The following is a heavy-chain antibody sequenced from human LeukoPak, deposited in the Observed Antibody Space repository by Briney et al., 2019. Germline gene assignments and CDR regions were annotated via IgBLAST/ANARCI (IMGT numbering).Heavy chain of an antibody. V-gene: IGHV3-21*04. Sequence: TGGSLRLSCAASGFTFSSYSMNWVRQAPGKGLEWVSSISSSSSYIYYADSVKGRFTTSRDNAKNSLYLQMNSLRAEDTALYYCARSFSSSSDYFDYWGQGTLVTVSS. J-gene: IGHJ4*02. CDR3: ARSFSSSSDYFDY. CDR1: GFTFSSYS. D-gene: IGHD6-6*01. CDR2: ISSSSSYI.